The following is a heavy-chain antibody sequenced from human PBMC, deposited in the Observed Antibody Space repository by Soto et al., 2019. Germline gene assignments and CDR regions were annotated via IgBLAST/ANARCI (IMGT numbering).Heavy chain of an antibody. CDR1: GGTFSSYA. V-gene: IGHV1-69*13. D-gene: IGHD2-2*01. CDR3: ARDSPAAVKYNWFDP. Sequence: GASVKVSCKASGGTFSSYAISWVRQAPGQGLEWMGGIIPIFGTANYAQKFQGRVTITADESTSTAYMELSSLRSEDTAVYYCARDSPAAVKYNWFDPWGQGTLDTVSS. CDR2: IIPIFGTA. J-gene: IGHJ5*02.